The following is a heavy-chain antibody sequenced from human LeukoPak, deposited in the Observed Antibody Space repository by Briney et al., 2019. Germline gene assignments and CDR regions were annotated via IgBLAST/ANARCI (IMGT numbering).Heavy chain of an antibody. CDR1: GGSISSYY. J-gene: IGHJ6*04. V-gene: IGHV4-59*01. D-gene: IGHD5-12*01. CDR3: ARDRGYSGYDYDYYYGMDV. Sequence: SETLSLTCTVSGGSISSYYWSWIRQPPGKGLGWIGYIYYSGSTNYNPSLKSRATISVDTSKNQFSLKLSSVTAADTAVYYCARDRGYSGYDYDYYYGMDVWGKGTTVTVSS. CDR2: IYYSGST.